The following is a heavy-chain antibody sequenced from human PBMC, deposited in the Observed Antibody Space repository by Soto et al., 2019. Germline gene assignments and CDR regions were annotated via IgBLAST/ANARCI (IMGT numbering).Heavy chain of an antibody. D-gene: IGHD2-2*01. CDR1: GFTFSSYA. Sequence: GSLRLSCAASGFTFSSYAMYWVRQAPGKGLEWVSIIWYDGSNEYYTGSVKGRFTISRDNSKNTLYLQMNSLRVEDTAVYYCAKGPGFSSTSLDYFDYWGQGTLVTVSS. V-gene: IGHV3-33*06. CDR3: AKGPGFSSTSLDYFDY. J-gene: IGHJ4*02. CDR2: IWYDGSNE.